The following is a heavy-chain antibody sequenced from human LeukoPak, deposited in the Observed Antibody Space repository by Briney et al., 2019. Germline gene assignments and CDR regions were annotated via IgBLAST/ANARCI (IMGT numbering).Heavy chain of an antibody. CDR3: ARVGALYRYSGYPGYYYYMDV. D-gene: IGHD5-12*01. V-gene: IGHV1-8*03. Sequence: ASVNVSCKASGYTFTSYGISWVRQAPGQGLEWMGWMNPNSGNTGYAQKFQGRVTITRNTSISTAYMELSSLRSEDTAVYYCARVGALYRYSGYPGYYYYMDVWGKGTTATVSS. J-gene: IGHJ6*03. CDR2: MNPNSGNT. CDR1: GYTFTSYG.